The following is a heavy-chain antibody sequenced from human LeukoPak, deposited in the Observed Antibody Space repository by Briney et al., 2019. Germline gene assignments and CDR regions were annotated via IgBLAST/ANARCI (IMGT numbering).Heavy chain of an antibody. J-gene: IGHJ5*02. CDR2: VYYSGST. CDR1: GGSLSSNSSY. Sequence: PSETLSLTCTVSGGSLSSNSSYWGWIRQPPGRGLEWIGSVYYSGSTYYNPSLKSRVTISVDPSKSQFSLKLNSVTAADTAVYFCAILGTGSSWGQGTLVTVSS. V-gene: IGHV4-39*01. CDR3: AILGTGSS. D-gene: IGHD3-10*01.